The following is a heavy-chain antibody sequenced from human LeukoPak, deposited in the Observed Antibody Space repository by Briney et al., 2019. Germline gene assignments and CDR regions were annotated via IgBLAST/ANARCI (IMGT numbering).Heavy chain of an antibody. V-gene: IGHV1-2*06. CDR2: INSNSGGT. D-gene: IGHD6-13*01. CDR3: ARIGGWAAAGSLDDY. CDR1: GYTFTGYY. Sequence: EASVKVSCKASGYTFTGYYIQWVRQAPGQGLEWMGRINSNSGGTNYAQKFQGRVTMTRDTSITTAYMELSRLRSDDTAFYYCARIGGWAAAGSLDDYWGQGTLVTVSS. J-gene: IGHJ4*02.